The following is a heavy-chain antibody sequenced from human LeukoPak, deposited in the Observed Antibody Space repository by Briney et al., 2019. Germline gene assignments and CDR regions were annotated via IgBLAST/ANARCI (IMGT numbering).Heavy chain of an antibody. CDR1: GGSISSYY. D-gene: IGHD3-16*01. CDR3: ASMEESSGYFDY. J-gene: IGHJ4*02. Sequence: SETLSLTSTVSGGSISSYYWSWIRQPPGKGLEWIGYIYYSGSTNYNPSLKSRVTISVDTSKNQFSLKLSSVTAADTAVYYCASMEESSGYFDYWGQGTLVTVSS. V-gene: IGHV4-59*01. CDR2: IYYSGST.